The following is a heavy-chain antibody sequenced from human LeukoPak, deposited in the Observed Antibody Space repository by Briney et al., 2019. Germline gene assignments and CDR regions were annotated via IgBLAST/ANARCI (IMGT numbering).Heavy chain of an antibody. Sequence: SETLSLTCTVSGGSISSYYWSWIRQPPGKGLEWIGYIYYSGSTNYNPSLKSRVTISVDTSKNQFSLKLSSVTAADTAVYYCARARKDTYYYDSSGYYYFDYWGQGTLVTVSS. CDR1: GGSISSYY. D-gene: IGHD3-22*01. CDR2: IYYSGST. J-gene: IGHJ4*02. CDR3: ARARKDTYYYDSSGYYYFDY. V-gene: IGHV4-59*01.